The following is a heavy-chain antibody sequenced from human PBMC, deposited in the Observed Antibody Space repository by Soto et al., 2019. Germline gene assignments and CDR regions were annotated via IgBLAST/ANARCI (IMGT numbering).Heavy chain of an antibody. Sequence: EVQLVESGGGLVQPGGSLKLSCAASGFTFSDSAVNWVRQASGKGLEWVGHIRSKPFGHATAYAASVRGRFTNSRDDSKNTAYLQMNSLNADDTAVYYCARDWTYAVDYWGQGTLVTVSS. V-gene: IGHV3-73*02. J-gene: IGHJ4*02. CDR2: IRSKPFGHAT. CDR1: GFTFSDSA. CDR3: ARDWTYAVDY. D-gene: IGHD1-7*01.